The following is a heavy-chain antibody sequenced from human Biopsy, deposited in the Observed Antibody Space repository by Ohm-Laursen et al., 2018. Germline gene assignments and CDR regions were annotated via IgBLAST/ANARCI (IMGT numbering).Heavy chain of an antibody. CDR3: AADINVWNVNY. D-gene: IGHD1-1*01. CDR2: FAPENGRI. CDR1: GYTLNELS. J-gene: IGHJ4*02. V-gene: IGHV1-24*01. Sequence: GASVKVSCKVSGYTLNELSMHWVRQAPGQGLEWMGGFAPENGRIVYSQKFQGRVTMTEDTSTSTAYMEVWRLRSDDTAVYYCAADINVWNVNYWGQGTQVTVSS.